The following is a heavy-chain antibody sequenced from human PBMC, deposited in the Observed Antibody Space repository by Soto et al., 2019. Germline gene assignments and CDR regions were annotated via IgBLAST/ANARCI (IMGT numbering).Heavy chain of an antibody. CDR2: ISGSGGST. V-gene: IGHV3-23*01. D-gene: IGHD3-10*01. CDR1: GFTFSSYA. J-gene: IGHJ6*02. CDR3: AKDGGWFEYYYGMDV. Sequence: VGSLRLSCAASGFTFSSYAMSWVRQAPGKGLEWVSAISGSGGSTYYADSVKGRFTISRDNSKNTLYLQMNSLRAEDTAVYYCAKDGGWFEYYYGMDVWGQGTTVTVS.